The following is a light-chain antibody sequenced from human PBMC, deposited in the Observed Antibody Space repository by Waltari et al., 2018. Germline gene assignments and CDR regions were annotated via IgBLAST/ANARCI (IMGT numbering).Light chain of an antibody. CDR2: DDS. J-gene: IGLJ2*01. V-gene: IGLV3-21*04. CDR3: QVWDSSSDHVV. Sequence: SYVLTQPPSVSVAPGKTARITCGGNNIGGKSVHWYQQRPGQAPVLVISDDSDRPSGVPERFAGSNSGNTATLTISRVVAGDEADYYCQVWDSSSDHVVFGGGTKLTVL. CDR1: NIGGKS.